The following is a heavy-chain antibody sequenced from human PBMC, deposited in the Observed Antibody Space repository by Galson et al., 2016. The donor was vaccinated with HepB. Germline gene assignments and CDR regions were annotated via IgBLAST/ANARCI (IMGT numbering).Heavy chain of an antibody. CDR3: ARQGVGASGY. V-gene: IGHV5-10-1*01. J-gene: IGHJ4*02. CDR2: IDPTDSST. D-gene: IGHD1-26*01. CDR1: GYSFTNYW. Sequence: QSGAEVKKPGESLRISCKGSGYSFTNYWITWVRQMPGKGLEWMGKIDPTDSSTNYSPSFQGHVTISADKSISTAYLQWSSLKASDTAMYYCARQGVGASGYWGQGTLVTASS.